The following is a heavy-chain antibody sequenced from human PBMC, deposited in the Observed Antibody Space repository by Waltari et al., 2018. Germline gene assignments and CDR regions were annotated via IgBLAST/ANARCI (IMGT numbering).Heavy chain of an antibody. J-gene: IGHJ6*02. CDR2: ISYDGSNK. D-gene: IGHD2-8*01. V-gene: IGHV3-30-3*01. Sequence: QVQLVESGGGVVQPGRSLRLSWSSSGLTYSSYSMHWVRQAPGKGLEWVAVISYDGSNKYYADSVKGRFTISRDNSKHTLYLQMNSLRAEDTAVYYCARDRVPTKSYYYDGMDVWGQGTTVTVSS. CDR1: GLTYSSYS. CDR3: ARDRVPTKSYYYDGMDV.